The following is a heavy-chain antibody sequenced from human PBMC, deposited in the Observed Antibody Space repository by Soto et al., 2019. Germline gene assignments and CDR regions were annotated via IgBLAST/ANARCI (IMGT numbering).Heavy chain of an antibody. CDR1: GGSITSSSYY. J-gene: IGHJ5*02. V-gene: IGHV4-39*01. CDR2: IYYSGST. D-gene: IGHD1-26*01. Sequence: QLHLRESGPGLVKPSETLSLTCTVSGGSITSSSYYWGWIRQPPGKGLEWIGSIYYSGSTYYNPSLKSRVTISVDTSKNQFSLKLSPVTAADTAVYYCATQEVGGSYVYTFDPWGQGTLVTVSS. CDR3: ATQEVGGSYVYTFDP.